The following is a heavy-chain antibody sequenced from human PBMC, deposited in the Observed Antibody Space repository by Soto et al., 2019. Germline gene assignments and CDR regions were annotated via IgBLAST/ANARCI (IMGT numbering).Heavy chain of an antibody. V-gene: IGHV4-4*02. D-gene: IGHD4-17*01. CDR2: IYYSGST. CDR1: GGSLSSSSW. J-gene: IGHJ4*02. CDR3: VHHGGDPYYHDF. Sequence: QVQLQESGPGLVNPSGTLSLTCAVSGGSLSSSSWWSWVRQPPGKALEWLGEIYYSGSTKYNPSLNSRVTISAEQSKNAFSLRLSSVTAADTAVYYCVHHGGDPYYHDFWGQGMLITFSS.